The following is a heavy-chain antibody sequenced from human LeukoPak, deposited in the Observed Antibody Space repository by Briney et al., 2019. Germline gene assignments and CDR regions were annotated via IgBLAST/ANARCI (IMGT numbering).Heavy chain of an antibody. CDR3: ARDYMYGYSGYGGGFDY. J-gene: IGHJ4*02. CDR1: GFTFSSYG. CDR2: IWYDGSNK. D-gene: IGHD5-12*01. Sequence: GGSLRLSCAASGFTFSSYGMHWVRQAPGKGLEWVAVIWYDGSNKYYGDSVKGRFTISRDNSKNTLYLQMNSLRAEDTAVYYCARDYMYGYSGYGGGFDYWGQGTLVTVSS. V-gene: IGHV3-33*01.